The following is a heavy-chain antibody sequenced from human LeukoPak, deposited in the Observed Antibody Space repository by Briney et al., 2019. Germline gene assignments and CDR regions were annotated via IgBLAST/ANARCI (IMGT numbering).Heavy chain of an antibody. CDR2: IRYGGSNK. V-gene: IGHV3-30*02. J-gene: IGHJ5*02. Sequence: GGSQRLSCAASGFTFSSYGMHWVRQAPGKGLEWVAFIRYGGSNKYYADSVKGRFTISRDNSKNTLYLQMDSLTVEDTAVYYCAVSNWMDPWGQGTLVTVSS. CDR3: AVSNWMDP. CDR1: GFTFSSYG.